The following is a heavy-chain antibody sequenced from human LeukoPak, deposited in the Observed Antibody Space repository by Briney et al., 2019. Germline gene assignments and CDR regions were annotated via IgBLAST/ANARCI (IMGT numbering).Heavy chain of an antibody. CDR2: IYYSGST. CDR3: ARGGGGLLPFDY. Sequence: PSETLSLTCTVSGGSISSSSYYWGWIRQPPGTGLEWIGSIYYSGSTYYNPSLKSRVTISVDTSKNQFSLKLSSVTAADTAVYYCARGGGGLLPFDYWGQGTLVTVSS. CDR1: GGSISSSSYY. D-gene: IGHD2/OR15-2a*01. V-gene: IGHV4-39*01. J-gene: IGHJ4*02.